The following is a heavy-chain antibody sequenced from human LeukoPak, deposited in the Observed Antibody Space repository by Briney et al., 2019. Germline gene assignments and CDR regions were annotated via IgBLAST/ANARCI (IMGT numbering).Heavy chain of an antibody. CDR3: ARASVEMATIDY. D-gene: IGHD5-12*01. J-gene: IGHJ4*02. CDR2: ISSSSSYI. CDR1: GFTFSSYS. Sequence: PGGSLRLSCAASGFTFSSYSMNWVRQAPGKGLEWVSSISSSSSYIYYADSVKGRFTISRDNAKNSLYLQMNSLRAEDTAVYYCARASVEMATIDYWGQGTLVTVSS. V-gene: IGHV3-21*01.